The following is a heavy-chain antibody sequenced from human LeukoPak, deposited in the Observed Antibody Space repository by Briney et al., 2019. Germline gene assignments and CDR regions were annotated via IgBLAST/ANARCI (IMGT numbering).Heavy chain of an antibody. CDR2: ISYDGSNK. CDR1: GFTFSSYA. J-gene: IGHJ4*02. D-gene: IGHD1-26*01. V-gene: IGHV3-30-3*01. CDR3: AKGVAVGATRGDY. Sequence: GRSLRLSCAASGFTFSSYAMHWVRQAAGKGLEWVAVISYDGSNKYYADSVKGRFTISRDNSKNTLYLQMNSLRAEDTAVYYCAKGVAVGATRGDYWGQGTLVTVSS.